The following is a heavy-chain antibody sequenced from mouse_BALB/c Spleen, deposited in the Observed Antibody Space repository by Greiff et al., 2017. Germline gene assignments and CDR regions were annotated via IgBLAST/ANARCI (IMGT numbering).Heavy chain of an antibody. CDR3: ARGNYDFMDY. CDR1: GYTFTSYT. V-gene: IGHV1-4*01. D-gene: IGHD2-1*01. J-gene: IGHJ4*01. CDR2: INPSSGYT. Sequence: QVQLQQSGAELARPGASVKMSCKASGYTFTSYTMYWVKQRPGQGLEWIGYINPSSGYTNYNQKFKDKATLTADKSSSTAYMQLSSLTSEDSAVYYCARGNYDFMDYWGQGTSVTVSS.